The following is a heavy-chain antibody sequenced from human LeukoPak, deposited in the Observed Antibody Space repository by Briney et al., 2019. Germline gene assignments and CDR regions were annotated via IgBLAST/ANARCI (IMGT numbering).Heavy chain of an antibody. Sequence: GGSLRLSCAGSGFSFSSYWMTWVRQAPGKGLEWVANIKQDGSEKYYADSVKGRFTISRDNAKNLLYLQMNSLRAEDTAVYYCARETNDFWSGRRIDYWGQGTLVTVSS. D-gene: IGHD3-3*01. J-gene: IGHJ4*02. CDR2: IKQDGSEK. CDR1: GFSFSSYW. V-gene: IGHV3-7*01. CDR3: ARETNDFWSGRRIDY.